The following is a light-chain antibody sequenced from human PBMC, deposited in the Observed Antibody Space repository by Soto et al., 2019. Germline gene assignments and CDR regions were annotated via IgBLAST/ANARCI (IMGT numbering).Light chain of an antibody. V-gene: IGKV3-15*01. CDR1: QSVSSN. Sequence: EIVLTQSPGTLSLSPGERATLSCRASQSVSSNLAWYQQKPGQAPRLLIYGASTRATGIPARFSGSGSGTEFTLTISSLQSEDFAVYYCQQYNNWPGFGQGTKVDIK. J-gene: IGKJ1*01. CDR2: GAS. CDR3: QQYNNWPG.